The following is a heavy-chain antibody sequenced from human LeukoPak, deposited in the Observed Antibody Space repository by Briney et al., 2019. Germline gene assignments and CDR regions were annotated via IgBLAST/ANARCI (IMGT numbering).Heavy chain of an antibody. CDR1: GGSLSSYY. Sequence: SETLSLTCTVSGGSLSSYYWSWIRQTPGKGLEWIGYIYTSGSTNYNPSLKSRVTISADTSKNQFSLKLSSVTAADTAVYYCARAPGDGSFDYWGQGALVSVSS. CDR2: IYTSGST. CDR3: ARAPGDGSFDY. D-gene: IGHD1-26*01. J-gene: IGHJ4*02. V-gene: IGHV4-4*09.